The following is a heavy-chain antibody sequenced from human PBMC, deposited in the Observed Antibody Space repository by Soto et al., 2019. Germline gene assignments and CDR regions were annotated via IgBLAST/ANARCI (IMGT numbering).Heavy chain of an antibody. D-gene: IGHD3-3*01. CDR1: GYSFTTSW. V-gene: IGHV5-51*01. J-gene: IGHJ4*02. CDR3: AREDFRSPYNHYFDY. CDR2: IYPGDSDT. Sequence: PGESLKISCKGSGYSFTTSWIAWVRQMPGKGLEWMGIIYPGDSDTRYSPSFQGQVTFSADTSISTAYLQWSRLRDSDTAIYYCAREDFRSPYNHYFDYWGQGTLVTVSS.